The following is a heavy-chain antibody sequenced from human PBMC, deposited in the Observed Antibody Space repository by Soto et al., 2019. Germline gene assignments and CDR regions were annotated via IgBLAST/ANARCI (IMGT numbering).Heavy chain of an antibody. Sequence: GGSLRLSCAASGFTFSSNGMSWVRQAPGKGLEWVSLIGGGGGNTFYADPVKGRFTISRDNSKNTLYLQMNSLRAEDTAVYYCARRGKDSTGFLFFFDYWGHGTLVTVSS. CDR1: GFTFSSNG. J-gene: IGHJ4*01. D-gene: IGHD3-22*01. CDR2: IGGGGGNT. V-gene: IGHV3-23*01. CDR3: ARRGKDSTGFLFFFDY.